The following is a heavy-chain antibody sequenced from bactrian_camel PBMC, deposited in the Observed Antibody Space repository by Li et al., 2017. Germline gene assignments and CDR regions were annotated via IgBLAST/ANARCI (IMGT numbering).Heavy chain of an antibody. CDR1: GFTFSRYH. V-gene: IGHV3S40*01. CDR3: ATGDVPYY. CDR2: VYVNGRGT. J-gene: IGHJ4*01. Sequence: VQLVESGGGLVQPGGSLRLSCAASGFTFSRYHMSWVRQAPGKGLEWVSAVYVNGRGTGYADSVKGRFTISRDNAKTTVYLQMNSLKSEDTALYYCATGDVPYYWGQGTQVTVS. D-gene: IGHD7*01.